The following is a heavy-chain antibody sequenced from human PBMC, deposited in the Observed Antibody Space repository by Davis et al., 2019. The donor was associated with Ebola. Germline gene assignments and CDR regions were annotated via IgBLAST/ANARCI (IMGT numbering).Heavy chain of an antibody. CDR2: IRSTSNRT. J-gene: IGHJ6*04. V-gene: IGHV3-11*06. CDR1: GFTFSDHY. CDR3: AREGFYFYGMDV. Sequence: GESLKISCAASGFTFSDHYMSCIRHAPGKGLEWVSTIRSTSNRTEYADSVRGRVTISRDNSKNLLLLEMSSLGAEDTAVYYCAREGFYFYGMDVWGKWTMVTVSS. D-gene: IGHD2/OR15-2a*01.